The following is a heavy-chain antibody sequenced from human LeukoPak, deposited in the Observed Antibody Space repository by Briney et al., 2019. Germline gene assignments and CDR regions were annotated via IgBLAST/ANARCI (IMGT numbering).Heavy chain of an antibody. D-gene: IGHD2-15*01. CDR2: ISSSSSYI. CDR3: ARAGYCSGGSCYEADY. V-gene: IGHV3-11*06. J-gene: IGHJ4*02. CDR1: GFTFSDYY. Sequence: GRSLRLSCAASGFTFSDYYMSWIRQAPGKWLEWVSYISSSSSYIYYADSVNGRFTISRDNAKNSLYLQMNSLRAEDTAVYYCARAGYCSGGSCYEADYWGQGTLVTVSS.